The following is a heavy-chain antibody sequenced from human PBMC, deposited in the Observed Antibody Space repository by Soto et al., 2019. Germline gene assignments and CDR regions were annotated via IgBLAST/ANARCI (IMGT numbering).Heavy chain of an antibody. Sequence: QVQLVQSGAEVKKPGASVKVSCKASGYTFTGYYMHWVRQAPGQGLEWMGWINPNSGGTNYARKLQGWVTMTRDTSISTAYMELSRLRSDDTAVYYCASSGYDYRRWFDPWGQGTLVTVSS. CDR1: GYTFTGYY. D-gene: IGHD5-12*01. J-gene: IGHJ5*02. CDR2: INPNSGGT. V-gene: IGHV1-2*04. CDR3: ASSGYDYRRWFDP.